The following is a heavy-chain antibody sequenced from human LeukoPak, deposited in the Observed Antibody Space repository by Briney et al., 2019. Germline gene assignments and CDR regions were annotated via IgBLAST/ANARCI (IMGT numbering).Heavy chain of an antibody. CDR2: IKQDGSEK. CDR1: GFTFSDYW. J-gene: IGHJ4*02. V-gene: IGHV3-7*01. D-gene: IGHD3-22*01. Sequence: GGSLRLSCPASGFTFSDYWMSWVRQAPGKGLEWVANIKQDGSEKYYVDSVKGRFTISRDNTQNSLFLQMNSLRVEDTAVYYCATHTYYYDSSAYSGYWGQGTLVTVSS. CDR3: ATHTYYYDSSAYSGY.